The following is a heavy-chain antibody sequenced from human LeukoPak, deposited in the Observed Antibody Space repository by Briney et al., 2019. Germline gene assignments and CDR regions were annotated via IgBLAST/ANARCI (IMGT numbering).Heavy chain of an antibody. Sequence: GGSLRLSCAASGFPFSTNAMTWVRQAPGKGLEWVSTLNDASNLIYYADSVKGRFTISRDNSKNTVYLQMNSLRVDDTATHYCVKDSAILPARYFENGGQGTLVTVST. CDR2: LNDASNLI. CDR3: VKDSAILPARYFEN. D-gene: IGHD1-26*01. V-gene: IGHV3-23*01. CDR1: GFPFSTNA. J-gene: IGHJ4*01.